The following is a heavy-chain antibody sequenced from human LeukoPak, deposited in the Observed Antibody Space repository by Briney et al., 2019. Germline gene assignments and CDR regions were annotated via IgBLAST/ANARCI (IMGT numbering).Heavy chain of an antibody. D-gene: IGHD3-22*01. J-gene: IGHJ3*02. V-gene: IGHV4-38-2*02. CDR2: IYCSGRT. CDR3: AKDRDYYDSSGGDAFDI. CDR1: GYSISSGYY. Sequence: SETLSLTCTVSGYSISSGYYWGWIRQPPGKGLEWIGSIYCSGRTYYNPSLKSRVTISVDTSKNQFSLRLSSVTAADTAVYYCAKDRDYYDSSGGDAFDIWGQGTMVTVSS.